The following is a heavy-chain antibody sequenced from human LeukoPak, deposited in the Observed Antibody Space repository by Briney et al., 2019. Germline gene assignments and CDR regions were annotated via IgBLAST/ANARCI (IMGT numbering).Heavy chain of an antibody. CDR3: ARGPQYSYGSGSYYDGLFNY. CDR1: GFPFNSYW. V-gene: IGHV3-74*01. CDR2: INTDGSST. D-gene: IGHD3-10*01. J-gene: IGHJ4*02. Sequence: GGSLRLSCAASGFPFNSYWMHWVRQAPGKGLVWVSRINTDGSSTRYADSVMGRVTISRDNAKNTLYLQMNSLRAEDTAVYYCARGPQYSYGSGSYYDGLFNYWGQGTLVTVSS.